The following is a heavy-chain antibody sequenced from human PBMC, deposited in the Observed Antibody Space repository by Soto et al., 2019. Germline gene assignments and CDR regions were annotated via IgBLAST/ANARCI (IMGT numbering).Heavy chain of an antibody. V-gene: IGHV1-18*04. CDR1: GYTFSSYG. J-gene: IGHJ6*02. CDR3: ARSAMAGDYYYYGMDV. Sequence: ASVKVSCKASGYTFSSYGITWVRQAPGQGLEWMGWISVYSGKTSYAQKLQDRVTMSTDTSTSTAYMELRSLRSDDTAFYYCARSAMAGDYYYYGMDVWGRGTTVTVSS. D-gene: IGHD6-19*01. CDR2: ISVYSGKT.